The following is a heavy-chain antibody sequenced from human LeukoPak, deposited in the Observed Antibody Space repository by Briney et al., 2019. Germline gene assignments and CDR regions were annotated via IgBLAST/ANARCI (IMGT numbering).Heavy chain of an antibody. V-gene: IGHV1-18*01. D-gene: IGHD2/OR15-2a*01. CDR2: ISAYNGNT. CDR3: ARRDVIGLGPYYYYYYMDV. J-gene: IGHJ6*03. Sequence: ASVKVSCKASGYTFTSYGISWVRQAPGQGLEWMGWISAYNGNTNYAQKLQGRVTMTTDTSTSTAYMELRSLRSDDTAVYYCARRDVIGLGPYYYYYYMDVWGKGNTVTVSS. CDR1: GYTFTSYG.